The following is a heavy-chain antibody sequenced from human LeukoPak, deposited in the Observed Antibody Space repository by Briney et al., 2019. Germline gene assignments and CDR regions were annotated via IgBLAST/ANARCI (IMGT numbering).Heavy chain of an antibody. V-gene: IGHV3-49*03. CDR3: TRVGYYDFWSGYYSSFDY. D-gene: IGHD3-3*01. J-gene: IGHJ4*02. CDR1: GFTFGDYA. Sequence: GRSLRLSCTASGFTFGDYAMSWFRQAPGKGLEWVGFIRSKAYGGTTEYAASVKGRLTISRDDSKSIAYLRMNSLKTEDTAVYYCTRVGYYDFWSGYYSSFDYWGQGTLVTVSS. CDR2: IRSKAYGGTT.